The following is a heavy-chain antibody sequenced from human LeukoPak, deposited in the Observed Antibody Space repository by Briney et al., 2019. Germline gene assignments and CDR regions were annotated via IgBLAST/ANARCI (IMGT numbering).Heavy chain of an antibody. CDR1: GFTFSDYY. V-gene: IGHV3-23*01. D-gene: IGHD2-15*01. J-gene: IGHJ4*02. CDR3: ARDYCSGAGCYSFYY. CDR2: ISGSGGST. Sequence: PGRSLRLSCAASGFTFSDYYMSWVRQAPGKGLEWVSAISGSGGSTYYADSVKGRFTISRDNSQNTVYLQVNSLRAEDTAVYYCARDYCSGAGCYSFYYWGQGSLVTVSS.